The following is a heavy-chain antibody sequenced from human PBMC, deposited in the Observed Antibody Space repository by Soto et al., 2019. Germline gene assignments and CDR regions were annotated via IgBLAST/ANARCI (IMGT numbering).Heavy chain of an antibody. CDR1: GGSISSSSYY. V-gene: IGHV4-39*01. CDR3: ARHIAMVRGVINWFDL. CDR2: IYYSGST. Sequence: SETLSLTCTVSGGSISSSSYYWGWIRQPPGKGLEWIGSIYYSGSTYYNPSLKSRVTISVDTSKNQFSLKLSSVTAADTAVYYCARHIAMVRGVINWFDLWGQGNLVTVSS. J-gene: IGHJ5*02. D-gene: IGHD3-10*01.